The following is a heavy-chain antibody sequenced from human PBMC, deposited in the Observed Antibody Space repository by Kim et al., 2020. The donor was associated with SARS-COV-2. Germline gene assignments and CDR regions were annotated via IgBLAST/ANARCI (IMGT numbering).Heavy chain of an antibody. Sequence: GRNTMYADSVKSRITLSSDHAKNTLYLRMNSLRDEDTAVYYCARSGWLDPWSQGTLVTVSS. J-gene: IGHJ5*02. D-gene: IGHD3-10*01. CDR3: ARSGWLDP. V-gene: IGHV3-74*03. CDR2: GRNT.